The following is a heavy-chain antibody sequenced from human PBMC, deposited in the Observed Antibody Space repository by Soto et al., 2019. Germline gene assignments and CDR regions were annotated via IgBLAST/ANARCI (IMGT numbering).Heavy chain of an antibody. CDR2: IIGVGVSI. CDR3: AKDSVVITIIYYMDV. V-gene: IGHV3-23*01. CDR1: GFTFSSYT. J-gene: IGHJ6*03. Sequence: EVQLLESGGGLVQPGGSLRLSCAASGFTFSSYTMSWVRQAPGKGLEWVSAIIGVGVSIYYADSVKGRFTISSYNSKNTLHLQMNSLRAEDTAVYYCAKDSVVITIIYYMDVWGKGTKVTVSS. D-gene: IGHD3-22*01.